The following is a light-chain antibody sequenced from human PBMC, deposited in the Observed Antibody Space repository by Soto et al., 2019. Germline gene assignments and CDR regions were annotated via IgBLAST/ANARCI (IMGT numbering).Light chain of an antibody. J-gene: IGKJ1*01. CDR3: LHHGSSLWT. Sequence: EIVMTQSPVTLSVSPGERATLSCTASQSVNNNVAWYQQKPGQAPRLLIYSVSSRATGIPDRFSGSGSGTDFTLTISTLEPEDFAMYYCLHHGSSLWTFGQGTKVDIK. CDR2: SVS. V-gene: IGKV3-20*01. CDR1: QSVNNN.